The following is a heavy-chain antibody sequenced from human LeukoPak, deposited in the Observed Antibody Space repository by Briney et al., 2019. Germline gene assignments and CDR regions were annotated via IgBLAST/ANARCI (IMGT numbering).Heavy chain of an antibody. CDR2: ISAYNGNT. CDR1: GYTFTNYY. J-gene: IGHJ4*02. CDR3: ARSRAYYFDY. Sequence: ASVKVSCKASGYTFTNYYIHWVRQAPGQGLEWMGWISAYNGNTNYAQELQGRVTMTTDTSTSTAYMELRSLRSDDTAVYYCARSRAYYFDYWGQGTLVTVSS. V-gene: IGHV1-18*04.